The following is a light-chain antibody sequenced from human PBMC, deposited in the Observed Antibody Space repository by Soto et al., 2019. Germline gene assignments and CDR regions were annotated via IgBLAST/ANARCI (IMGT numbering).Light chain of an antibody. CDR3: KHLNNYPAII. CDR2: AAS. V-gene: IGKV1-9*01. Sequence: DIQLTQSPSFLSASVGDRVPITCRASQGVCNYLAGYQKRPGKAPKLMIYAASTLQSGVPSRFSGSGSGTEFPLTINSRQTEDSATYDWKHLNNYPAIIFGQGTRLEIK. CDR1: QGVCNY. J-gene: IGKJ5*01.